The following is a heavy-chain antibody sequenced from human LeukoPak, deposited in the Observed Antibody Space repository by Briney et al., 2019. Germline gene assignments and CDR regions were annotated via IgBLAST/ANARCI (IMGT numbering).Heavy chain of an antibody. D-gene: IGHD3-22*01. J-gene: IGHJ3*01. CDR3: AGGHSSGSYFNAYHL. CDR1: EFTVSSNS. V-gene: IGHV3-53*01. CDR2: VYRGGST. Sequence: PGGSLRLSCAASEFTVSSNSMSWVRQAPGKGLEWVSGVYRGGSTFYADSVKGRFIISRDSSKNTLYLQMNTLRAEDTAVYYCAGGHSSGSYFNAYHLWGQGTMVTVSS.